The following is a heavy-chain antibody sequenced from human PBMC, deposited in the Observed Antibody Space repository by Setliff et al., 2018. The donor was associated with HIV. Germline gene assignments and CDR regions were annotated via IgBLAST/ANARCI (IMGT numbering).Heavy chain of an antibody. CDR3: ARGGSGEQWLTPFDY. Sequence: ASVKVSCKVYGYTLSELSIHWVRQAPGKGLEWMGYFDPQDGETVYAQKFQGRVTMTRDTSTSTVYMELSSLRSEDTAVYYCARGGSGEQWLTPFDYWGQGTLVTVSS. CDR1: GYTLSELS. CDR2: FDPQDGET. D-gene: IGHD6-19*01. J-gene: IGHJ4*02. V-gene: IGHV1-24*01.